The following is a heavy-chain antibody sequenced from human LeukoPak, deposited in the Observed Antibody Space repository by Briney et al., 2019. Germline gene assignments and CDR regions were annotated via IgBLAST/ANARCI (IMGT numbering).Heavy chain of an antibody. V-gene: IGHV3-20*04. J-gene: IGHJ5*02. Sequence: GGSLRLSCAASGFTFDDYGMSWARQAPGKGLEWVLGINWNGGSTGYADSVKGRFTISRDNAKNSLYLQMNSLRAEDTALYYCARDQLRFLEWLIGFDPWGQGTLVTVSS. D-gene: IGHD3-3*01. CDR3: ARDQLRFLEWLIGFDP. CDR1: GFTFDDYG. CDR2: INWNGGST.